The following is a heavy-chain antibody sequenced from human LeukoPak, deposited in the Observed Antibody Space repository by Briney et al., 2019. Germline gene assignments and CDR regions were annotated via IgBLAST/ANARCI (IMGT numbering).Heavy chain of an antibody. Sequence: SETLSLTCTVSGGSISSYQWSWIRQPPGKGLEWIGYISYSGFTNYNPSLKSRVTISLDTSKNQFSLKLTSVTAADPAVYYCAGHHPRNTVDFWGPGTLVTVSS. V-gene: IGHV4-59*08. J-gene: IGHJ4*02. D-gene: IGHD2/OR15-2a*01. CDR3: AGHHPRNTVDF. CDR2: ISYSGFT. CDR1: GGSISSYQ.